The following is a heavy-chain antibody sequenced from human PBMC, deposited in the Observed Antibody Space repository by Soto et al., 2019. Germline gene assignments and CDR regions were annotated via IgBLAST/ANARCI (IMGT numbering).Heavy chain of an antibody. CDR2: IIPIFGTA. D-gene: IGHD5-18*01. CDR1: GGTFSSYA. V-gene: IGHV1-69*06. J-gene: IGHJ4*02. CDR3: AGWIQLWPHAFDY. Sequence: QVQLVQSGAEVKKPGSSVNVSCKASGGTFSSYAISWVRQAPGQGLEWMGGIIPIFGTANYAQKFQGRVTITADKATSTAYMELSSLRSEDTAVYYCAGWIQLWPHAFDYWGQGTLVTVSS.